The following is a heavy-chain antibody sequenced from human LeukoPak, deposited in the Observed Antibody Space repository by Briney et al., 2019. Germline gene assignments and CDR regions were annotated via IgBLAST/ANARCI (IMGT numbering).Heavy chain of an antibody. V-gene: IGHV4-39*07. CDR2: IYYSGST. Sequence: SETLSLTCTVSGGSISSSSYYWGWIRQPPGKGLEWIGSIYYSGSTYYNPSLKSRVTISVDTSKNQFSLKLSSVTAADTAVYYCAYWLSTVGWFDPWGQGTLVTVSS. CDR1: GGSISSSSYY. CDR3: AYWLSTVGWFDP. J-gene: IGHJ5*02. D-gene: IGHD3-9*01.